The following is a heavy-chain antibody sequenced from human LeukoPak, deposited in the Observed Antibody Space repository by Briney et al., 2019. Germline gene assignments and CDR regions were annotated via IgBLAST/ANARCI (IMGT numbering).Heavy chain of an antibody. CDR3: ARAGPWDV. CDR2: ISSSSSTI. CDR1: GFTFSSYS. J-gene: IGHJ6*04. Sequence: GGSLRLSCAASGFTFSSYSMNWVRQAPGKGLEWVSYISSSSSTIYYADSVKGRFTISRDNAKNSLYLQMNSLRAEDTAVYYCARAGPWDVSGKGTTVTVSS. V-gene: IGHV3-48*04.